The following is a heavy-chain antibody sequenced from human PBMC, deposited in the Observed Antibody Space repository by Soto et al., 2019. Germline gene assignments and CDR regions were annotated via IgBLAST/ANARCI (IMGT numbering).Heavy chain of an antibody. J-gene: IGHJ4*02. CDR3: ARDEARTYYDFWSGHDY. CDR1: GFTFSSYA. V-gene: IGHV3-30-3*01. D-gene: IGHD3-3*01. CDR2: ISYDGSNK. Sequence: PGGSLRLSCAASGFTFSSYAMHWVRQAPGKGLEWVAVISYDGSNKYYADSVKGRFTISRDNSKNTLYLQMNSLRAEDTAVYYCARDEARTYYDFWSGHDYWGQGTLVTVSS.